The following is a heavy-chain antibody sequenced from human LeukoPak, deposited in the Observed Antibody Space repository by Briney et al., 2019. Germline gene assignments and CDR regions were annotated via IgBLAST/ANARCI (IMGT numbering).Heavy chain of an antibody. Sequence: SGGSLRLSCTASGFSVSSYYMTWVRQAPGMGPEWVSVLNTDGSTHYADSVQGRFTISRDNSKNTLYLQMSSLRAEDTAVYYCARQPTGGFDPWGQGTLVTVSS. CDR1: GFSVSSYY. V-gene: IGHV3-53*01. CDR3: ARQPTGGFDP. J-gene: IGHJ5*02. CDR2: LNTDGST. D-gene: IGHD7-27*01.